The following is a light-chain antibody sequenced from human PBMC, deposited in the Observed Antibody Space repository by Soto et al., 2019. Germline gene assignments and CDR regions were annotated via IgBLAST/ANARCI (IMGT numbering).Light chain of an antibody. CDR2: GAS. J-gene: IGKJ1*01. Sequence: EIVLTQSPGTLSLSPGERAPLSCRASQSVRSSYLAWYQHKPGQPPRLLIYGASTRATGIPGRFSGSGSGTEFTLTISSLQSEDFAVYYCQHYYNWPRTFGQGTKVDIK. CDR1: QSVRSS. CDR3: QHYYNWPRT. V-gene: IGKV3-15*01.